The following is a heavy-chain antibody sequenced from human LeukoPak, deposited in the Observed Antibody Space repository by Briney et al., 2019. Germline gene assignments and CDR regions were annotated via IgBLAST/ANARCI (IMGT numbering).Heavy chain of an antibody. CDR3: ARGGHRHFDP. CDR1: GFTFSSYA. D-gene: IGHD2-15*01. J-gene: IGHJ5*02. Sequence: GGSLRLSCAASGFTFSSYAMNWVRQAPGKGLEWVSTINGGSTSTNYAESVKGRFTISRDNAKNSLFLQMNSLRAEDTAVYYCARGGHRHFDPWGQGTLVTVSS. CDR2: INGGSTST. V-gene: IGHV3-21*01.